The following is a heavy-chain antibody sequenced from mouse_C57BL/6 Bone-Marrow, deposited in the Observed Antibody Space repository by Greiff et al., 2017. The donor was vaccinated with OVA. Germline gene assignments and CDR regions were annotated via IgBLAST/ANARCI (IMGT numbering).Heavy chain of an antibody. Sequence: DVMLVESGGDLVKPGGSLKLSCAASGFTFSSYGMSWVRQTPDKRLEWVATISSGGSYTYYPDSVKGRFTISRDNAKNTLYLQMSSLKSENTARYYCARRTFAYWGEGSLGTVSA. CDR1: GFTFSSYG. J-gene: IGHJ3*01. V-gene: IGHV5-6*02. CDR3: ARRTFAY. CDR2: ISSGGSYT.